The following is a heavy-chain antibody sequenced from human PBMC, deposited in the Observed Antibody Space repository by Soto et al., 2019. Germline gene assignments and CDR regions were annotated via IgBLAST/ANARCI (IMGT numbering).Heavy chain of an antibody. CDR1: GFTFSSYA. CDR3: AKRNRQWLVSSY. V-gene: IGHV3-23*01. D-gene: IGHD6-19*01. Sequence: PGGSLRLSCAASGFTFSSYAMSWVRQAPGKGLGWVSAISGSGGSTYYADSVKGRFTISRDNSKNTLYLQMNSLRAEDTAVYYCAKRNRQWLVSSYWGQGTLVTVSS. CDR2: ISGSGGST. J-gene: IGHJ4*02.